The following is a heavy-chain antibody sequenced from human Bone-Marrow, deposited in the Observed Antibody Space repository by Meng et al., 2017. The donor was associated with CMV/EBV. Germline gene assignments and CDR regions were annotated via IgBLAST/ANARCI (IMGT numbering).Heavy chain of an antibody. D-gene: IGHD2-2*01. J-gene: IGHJ6*02. CDR3: ARAGVPAANPFYGMDV. CDR1: GYTFTGYY. V-gene: IGHV1-2*02. CDR2: INPNSGGT. Sequence: ASVKVSCKASGYTFTGYYMHWVRQAPGQGLEWMGWINPNSGGTNYAQKFQGRVTMTRDTSISTAYMELSRLRSDDTAVYYCARAGVPAANPFYGMDVWGQGTTVTVSS.